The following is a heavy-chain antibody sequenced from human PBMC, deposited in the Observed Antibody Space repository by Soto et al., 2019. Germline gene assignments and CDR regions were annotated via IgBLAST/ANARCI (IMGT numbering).Heavy chain of an antibody. J-gene: IGHJ5*02. Sequence: GGSLRLSCAASGFTFSSYGMHWVRQAPGKGLEWVAVISYDGSNKYYADSVKGRFTISRDNSKNTLYLQMNSLRAEDTAVYYCAKDRGLFVLLWFGETDNWFDPWGQGTLVTVSS. CDR1: GFTFSSYG. CDR3: AKDRGLFVLLWFGETDNWFDP. V-gene: IGHV3-30*18. D-gene: IGHD3-10*01. CDR2: ISYDGSNK.